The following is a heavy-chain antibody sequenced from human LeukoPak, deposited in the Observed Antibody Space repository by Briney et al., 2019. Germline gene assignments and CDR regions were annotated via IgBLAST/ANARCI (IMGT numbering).Heavy chain of an antibody. CDR2: ISYDGSNK. CDR3: ARTHSSGYYNYYYYYGMDA. CDR1: GFTFSSYA. J-gene: IGHJ6*02. Sequence: GGSLRLSCAASGFTFSSYAMHWVRQAPGKGLEWVAVISYDGSNKYYADSVKGRFTISRDNSKNTLYLQMNSLRAEDTAVYYCARTHSSGYYNYYYYYGMDAWGQGTTVTVSS. V-gene: IGHV3-30-3*01. D-gene: IGHD3-22*01.